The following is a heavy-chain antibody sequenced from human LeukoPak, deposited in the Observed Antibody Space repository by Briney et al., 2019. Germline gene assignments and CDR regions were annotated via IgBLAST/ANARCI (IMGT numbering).Heavy chain of an antibody. CDR2: IHYSGAT. Sequence: SETLSLTCSVSGGSINNYYWSWIRQPPGKGLEWIGYIHYSGATDYNPPFKSRVTISLDTSKNHFSLRLSSVTAADTAVYYCAREGQDLDHWGQGTLVSVST. D-gene: IGHD2-15*01. V-gene: IGHV4-59*01. CDR3: AREGQDLDH. J-gene: IGHJ4*02. CDR1: GGSINNYY.